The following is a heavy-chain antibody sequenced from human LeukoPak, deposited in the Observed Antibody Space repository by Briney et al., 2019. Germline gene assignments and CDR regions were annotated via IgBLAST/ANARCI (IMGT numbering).Heavy chain of an antibody. D-gene: IGHD5-18*01. Sequence: GGSLRLSCAASGFIFDDYGMSWVRQAPGKGLEWVAVISSDGSYKYYADSVKGRFTISRDNSKNTLYLQMNSLIPEDTAVYYCARQYISGQWYFDYWGQGTLVTVSS. CDR2: ISSDGSYK. CDR1: GFIFDDYG. J-gene: IGHJ4*02. CDR3: ARQYISGQWYFDY. V-gene: IGHV3-30*03.